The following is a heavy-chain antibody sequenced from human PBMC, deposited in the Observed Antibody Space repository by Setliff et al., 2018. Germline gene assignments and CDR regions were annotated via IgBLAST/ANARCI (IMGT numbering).Heavy chain of an antibody. CDR3: ARDLYSSGWYGIDYYYYYMDV. CDR2: ISAYNGNT. J-gene: IGHJ6*03. Sequence: GASVKVSCKASGYTFTSYGISWVRQAPGQGLEWMGWISAYNGNTNYAQKLQGRVTMTTDTSTSTAYMELRSLRSDDTAVYYCARDLYSSGWYGIDYYYYYMDVWGKGTTVTVSS. D-gene: IGHD6-19*01. CDR1: GYTFTSYG. V-gene: IGHV1-18*01.